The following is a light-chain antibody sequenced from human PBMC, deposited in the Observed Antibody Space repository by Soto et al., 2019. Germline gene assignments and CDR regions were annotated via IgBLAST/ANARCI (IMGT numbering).Light chain of an antibody. CDR2: GAS. J-gene: IGKJ1*01. CDR1: QSVSSSH. Sequence: EIVLTQSPGTLSLSPGERATLSCWASQSVSSSHLAWYQQKAGQAPRVLIYGASSRATGIPDRFSGSGSGTDFTLTISRLEPEDFAVYYCQQYGSSPWTFGQGTKVEIK. CDR3: QQYGSSPWT. V-gene: IGKV3-20*01.